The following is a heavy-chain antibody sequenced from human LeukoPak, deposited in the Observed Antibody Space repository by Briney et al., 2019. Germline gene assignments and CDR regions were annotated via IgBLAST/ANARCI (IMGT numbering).Heavy chain of an antibody. CDR1: DGPIRSHY. CDR2: ISNSGST. D-gene: IGHD2-15*01. V-gene: IGHV4-59*11. CDR3: GRDALVGYFSYYYIDV. J-gene: IGHJ6*03. Sequence: PSETLSLTCTVSDGPIRSHYSTWIRQSPLKGLEWIGDISNSGSTKYNPSLKSRVTISIDTSKSQFSLRLTSVTAADTAVYYCGRDALVGYFSYYYIDVWGKGTTVTVSS.